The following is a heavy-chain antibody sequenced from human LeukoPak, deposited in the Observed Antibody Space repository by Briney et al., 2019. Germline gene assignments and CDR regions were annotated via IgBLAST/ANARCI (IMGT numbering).Heavy chain of an antibody. J-gene: IGHJ3*02. Sequence: SVKVSCKASGYTFTSYDINWVRQATGQGLEWMGRIIPILGIANYAQKFQGRVTITADKSTSTAYMELSSLRSEDTAVYYCARSDTAMVTIAFDIWGQGTMVTVSS. D-gene: IGHD5-18*01. CDR1: GYTFTSYD. CDR3: ARSDTAMVTIAFDI. V-gene: IGHV1-69*04. CDR2: IIPILGIA.